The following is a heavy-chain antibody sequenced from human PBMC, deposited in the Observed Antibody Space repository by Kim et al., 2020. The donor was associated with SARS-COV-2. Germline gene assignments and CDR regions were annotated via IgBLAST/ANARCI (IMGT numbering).Heavy chain of an antibody. J-gene: IGHJ5*02. CDR2: IWYDGSNK. CDR3: AREGVWQQLANWFDP. CDR1: GFNFTNYA. V-gene: IGHV3-33*01. Sequence: GGSLRLSCAASGFNFTNYAMHWVRQAPGKGLEWVAVIWYDGSNKLYADSVKGRFTISRDDSKKSLYLQMNSPRADDTGLYFCAREGVWQQLANWFDPWGQGTLVTVSS. D-gene: IGHD6-13*01.